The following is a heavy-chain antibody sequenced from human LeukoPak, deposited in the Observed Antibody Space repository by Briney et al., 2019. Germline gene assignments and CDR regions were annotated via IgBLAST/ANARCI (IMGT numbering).Heavy chain of an antibody. Sequence: SETLSLTCTVSGGSIRSSYYYWGWIRQPPGKGLEWIGSIYDSGSTYYNPSLKSRVTISVDTSKNQFSLKLNSVTAADTAVYYCSYYYDSSGYYYGTDAFDIWGQGTMVTVSS. V-gene: IGHV4-39*01. D-gene: IGHD3-22*01. J-gene: IGHJ3*02. CDR1: GGSIRSSYYY. CDR3: SYYYDSSGYYYGTDAFDI. CDR2: IYDSGST.